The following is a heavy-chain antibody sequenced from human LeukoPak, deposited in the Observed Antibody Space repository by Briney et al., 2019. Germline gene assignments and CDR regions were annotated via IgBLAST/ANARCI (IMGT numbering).Heavy chain of an antibody. Sequence: PGGSLRLSCAASGFTFSSYAMSWVRQAPGKGLEWVSAISGSGGSTYYADSVKGRFTISRDNSKNTLYLQMNSLRAEDTAVYYCAKDESGGVQLEPFGYWGQGTLVTVSS. CDR3: AKDESGGVQLEPFGY. CDR2: ISGSGGST. CDR1: GFTFSSYA. J-gene: IGHJ4*02. V-gene: IGHV3-23*01. D-gene: IGHD5-24*01.